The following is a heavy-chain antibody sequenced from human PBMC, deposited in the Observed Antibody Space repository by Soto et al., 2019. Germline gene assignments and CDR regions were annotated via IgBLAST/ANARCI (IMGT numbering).Heavy chain of an antibody. J-gene: IGHJ6*02. V-gene: IGHV4-59*08. CDR2: IYYSGST. CDR3: ASSPTGYYYYYGMDV. CDR1: GGSISSYY. D-gene: IGHD3-9*01. Sequence: PSDTLSLTCTVSGGSISSYYWSWLRQPPGKGLEWIGYIYYSGSTNYNPSLKSRVTISVDTSKNQFSLKLSSVTAADTAVYYCASSPTGYYYYYGMDVWGQGTTVTVSS.